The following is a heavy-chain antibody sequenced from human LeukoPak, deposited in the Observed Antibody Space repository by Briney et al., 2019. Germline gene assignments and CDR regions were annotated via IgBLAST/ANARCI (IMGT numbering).Heavy chain of an antibody. CDR2: IRSKADGETI. Sequence: GGSLRLSCAASGFTFSNAWMNWVRQAPGKGLEWVGRIRSKADGETIDYAAPVKGRFTFSRDDSKNMLYLQMNSLKSEDTAVYYCSTLTSRGLSDSWGQGTLVTVSS. CDR1: GFTFSNAW. J-gene: IGHJ4*02. V-gene: IGHV3-15*07. CDR3: STLTSRGLSDS. D-gene: IGHD1-20*01.